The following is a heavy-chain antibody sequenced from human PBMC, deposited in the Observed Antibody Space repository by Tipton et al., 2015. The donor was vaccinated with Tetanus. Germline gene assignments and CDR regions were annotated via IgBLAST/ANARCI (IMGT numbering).Heavy chain of an antibody. CDR2: IYYTAHN. CDR3: ARSKLLWFGESLSGFDS. J-gene: IGHJ4*02. CDR1: GASINAGGYL. Sequence: TLSLTCTVSGASINAGGYLWTWVRQQPGKGLEWIGNIYYTAHNSYNPSLDSRVSISVDTSKNQCSLRLTSVTAADTAVYYCARSKLLWFGESLSGFDSWGQGTLVTVSA. D-gene: IGHD3-10*01. V-gene: IGHV4-31*03.